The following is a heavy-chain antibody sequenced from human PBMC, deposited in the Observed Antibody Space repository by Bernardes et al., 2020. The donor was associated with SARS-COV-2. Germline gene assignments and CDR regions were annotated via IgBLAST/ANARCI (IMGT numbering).Heavy chain of an antibody. J-gene: IGHJ1*01. CDR3: TREHSDISASYSGSGDFRR. Sequence: SLRLSCSASRFTFSRYCIHCIRQAPGKWLVWVSRIHSVGSHTTYTGAGTGRFTLSRDNAKNTLYLQMNSLTADDTAVYYCTREHSDISASYSGSGDFRRWGQGILVTVSS. CDR2: IHSVGSHT. D-gene: IGHD3-10*01. CDR1: RFTFSRYC. V-gene: IGHV3-74*01.